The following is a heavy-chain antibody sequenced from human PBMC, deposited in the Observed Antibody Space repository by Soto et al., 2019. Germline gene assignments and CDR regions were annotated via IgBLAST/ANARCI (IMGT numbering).Heavy chain of an antibody. Sequence: GSLRLSCAASGFTFSDYSMSWIRQAPGKGLEWLAFIDSRGRTLSYADSVRGRFTISRDNAENSLYLQMNSLRADDTAVYYCARQAARNYIDSWGQGNVVTVSS. V-gene: IGHV3-11*01. CDR2: IDSRGRTL. J-gene: IGHJ4*02. CDR1: GFTFSDYS. D-gene: IGHD6-6*01. CDR3: ARQAARNYIDS.